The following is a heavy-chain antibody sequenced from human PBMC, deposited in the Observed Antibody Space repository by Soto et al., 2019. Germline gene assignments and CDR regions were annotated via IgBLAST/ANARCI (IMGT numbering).Heavy chain of an antibody. V-gene: IGHV1-69*13. D-gene: IGHD4-17*01. CDR2: IIPIFGTA. CDR3: ARDLYGGFDY. Sequence: ASVKVSCKASGGTFSSYAISWVRQAPGQGLEWMGGIIPIFGTANYAQKFQGRVTITADEPTSTAYMELSSLRSEDTAVYYCARDLYGGFDYWGQGTLVTVSS. J-gene: IGHJ4*02. CDR1: GGTFSSYA.